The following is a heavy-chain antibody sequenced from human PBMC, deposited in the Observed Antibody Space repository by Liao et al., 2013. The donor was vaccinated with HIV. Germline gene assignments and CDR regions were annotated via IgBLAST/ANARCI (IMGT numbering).Heavy chain of an antibody. CDR2: IYYTGST. CDR3: ARERYCSGGTCYPRDAFDV. D-gene: IGHD2-15*01. Sequence: QVQLQESGPGLVKASESLSLNCTISGGSISGYYWNWLRQPPGKGLEWIGHIYYTGSTYYNPSLTSRVTISVDTSKKVFSLKLGSVTAADTAVYYCARERYCSGGTCYPRDAFDVWGRGTKVAVSA. V-gene: IGHV4-30-4*01. CDR1: GGSISGYY. J-gene: IGHJ3*01.